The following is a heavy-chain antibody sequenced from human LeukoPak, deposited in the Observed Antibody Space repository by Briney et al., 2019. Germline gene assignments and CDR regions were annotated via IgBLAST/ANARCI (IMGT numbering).Heavy chain of an antibody. CDR2: ISSSSSYI. CDR3: ARADSSGRGAFDI. J-gene: IGHJ3*02. Sequence: PGGSLRLSCAASGFTSSSYSMNWVRQAPGKGLEWVSSISSSSSYIYYADSVKGRFTISRDNAKNSLYLQMNSLRAEDTAVYYCARADSSGRGAFDIWGQGTMVTVSS. CDR1: GFTSSSYS. D-gene: IGHD6-25*01. V-gene: IGHV3-21*01.